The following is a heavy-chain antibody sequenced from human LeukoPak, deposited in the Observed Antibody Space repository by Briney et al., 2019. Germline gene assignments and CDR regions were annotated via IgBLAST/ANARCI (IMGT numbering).Heavy chain of an antibody. CDR1: GGSISSSSYY. Sequence: SETLSLTCTVSGGSISSSSYYWGWIRQPPGKGLEWIGSIYYSGSTYYNPSLKSRVTISVDTSKNQFSLKLSSVTAADTAVYYCATPPSSGWYYFDYWGQGTLVTVSS. CDR2: IYYSGST. D-gene: IGHD6-19*01. CDR3: ATPPSSGWYYFDY. V-gene: IGHV4-39*01. J-gene: IGHJ4*02.